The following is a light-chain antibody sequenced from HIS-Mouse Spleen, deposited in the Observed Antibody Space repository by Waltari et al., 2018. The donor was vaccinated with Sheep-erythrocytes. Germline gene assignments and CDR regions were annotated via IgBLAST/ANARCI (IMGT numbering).Light chain of an antibody. J-gene: IGKJ1*01. CDR3: QKYNSAPRT. CDR2: AAS. V-gene: IGKV1-27*01. CDR1: QGISHY. Sequence: DIQMTQSPSSLSASVGDRVPITCRASQGISHYFAWSQQKPGKVPKLLIYAASTLQSGVPSRFSGSGSGTDFTLTISSLQPEDVATYYCQKYNSAPRTFGQGTKVEIK.